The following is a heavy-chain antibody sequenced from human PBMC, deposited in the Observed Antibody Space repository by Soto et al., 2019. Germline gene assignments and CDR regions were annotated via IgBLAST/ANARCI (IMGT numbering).Heavy chain of an antibody. Sequence: GGSLRLSCAASGFTFSGSAMHWVRQASGKGLEWVGRIRSKANSYATAYAASVKGRFTISRDDSKNTAYLQMNSLKTEDTAVYYCTRQSTYYDSSGYLGYYYGMDVWGQGTTVTVSS. V-gene: IGHV3-73*01. CDR2: IRSKANSYAT. CDR1: GFTFSGSA. CDR3: TRQSTYYDSSGYLGYYYGMDV. D-gene: IGHD3-22*01. J-gene: IGHJ6*02.